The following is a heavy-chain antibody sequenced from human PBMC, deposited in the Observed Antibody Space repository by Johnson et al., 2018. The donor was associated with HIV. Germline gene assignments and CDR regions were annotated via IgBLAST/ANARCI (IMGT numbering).Heavy chain of an antibody. D-gene: IGHD1-26*01. V-gene: IGHV3-20*04. CDR3: AVGAADAFDI. J-gene: IGHJ3*02. CDR2: IYWTGGST. CDR1: GFTFDEYA. Sequence: VQLVESGGGVVRPGGSLRLSCAASGFTFDEYAMTWVRQVPGKGLEWVSGIYWTGGSTGYADSVKGRFNISRDNAKNSLYVQMNSLRAEDTALYYCAVGAADAFDIWGQGAMVTVSS.